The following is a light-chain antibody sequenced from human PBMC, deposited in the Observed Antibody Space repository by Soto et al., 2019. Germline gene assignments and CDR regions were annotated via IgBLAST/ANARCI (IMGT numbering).Light chain of an antibody. Sequence: EIVMTQSPATLSVSPGERATLSCRASQSVSSNLAWYQQKPGQAPRLLLYGASTRATGIPVRFSGSGFGTEFTLTISSLQPDDFATYYCQQYNTFWTFGQGTKVDIK. CDR1: QSVSSN. V-gene: IGKV3-15*01. CDR2: GAS. J-gene: IGKJ1*01. CDR3: QQYNTFWT.